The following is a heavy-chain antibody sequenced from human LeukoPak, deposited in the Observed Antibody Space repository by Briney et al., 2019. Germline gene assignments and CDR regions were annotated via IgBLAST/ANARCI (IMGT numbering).Heavy chain of an antibody. CDR2: IKQDGSEK. V-gene: IGHV3-7*01. J-gene: IGHJ4*02. D-gene: IGHD6-13*01. Sequence: GGSLRLSCAASGFTFSSYWMSWVRQAPGKGLERVANIKQDGSEKYYVDSVKGRFTISRDNAKNSLYLQMNSLRAEDTAVYYCARGVGGSSSWYYFDYWGQGTLVTVSS. CDR3: ARGVGGSSSWYYFDY. CDR1: GFTFSSYW.